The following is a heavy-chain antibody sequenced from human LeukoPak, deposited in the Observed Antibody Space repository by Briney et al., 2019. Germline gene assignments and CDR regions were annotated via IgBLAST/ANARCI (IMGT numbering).Heavy chain of an antibody. Sequence: GASVKVSCKASGYTFTGYYMHWVRQAPGQGLEWMGWISAYNGNTNYAQKLQGRVTMTTDTSTSTAYMELRSLRSDDTAVYYCARVHYGDYLDVWGKGTTVTVSS. V-gene: IGHV1-18*04. D-gene: IGHD4-17*01. CDR1: GYTFTGYY. J-gene: IGHJ6*03. CDR2: ISAYNGNT. CDR3: ARVHYGDYLDV.